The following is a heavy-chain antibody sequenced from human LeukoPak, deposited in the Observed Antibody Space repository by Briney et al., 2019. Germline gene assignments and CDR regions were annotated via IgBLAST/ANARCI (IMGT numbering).Heavy chain of an antibody. J-gene: IGHJ4*02. Sequence: ASVTVSCKASGYTFTSYYMHWVRHAPGQGLEWMGWISPNSGGPNYAQKFQGRVNMTRDTSISTAYVERSRLRSDDTAVYYWARDWCGWYAGWGQGTLVTVSS. CDR3: ARDWCGWYAG. V-gene: IGHV1-2*02. D-gene: IGHD6-19*01. CDR1: GYTFTSYY. CDR2: ISPNSGGP.